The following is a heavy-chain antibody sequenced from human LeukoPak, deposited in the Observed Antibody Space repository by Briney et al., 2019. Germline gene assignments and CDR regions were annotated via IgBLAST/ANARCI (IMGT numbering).Heavy chain of an antibody. CDR1: GYTFTIND. D-gene: IGHD6-13*01. CDR3: ARFASLYSRSWYYAFDI. V-gene: IGHV1-46*01. Sequence: GASVRVSSTASGYTFTINDIHWVRQAPGQGQEWMGIINPSVGSTSYTQKFQGRVTMTRDTSTRTVYMELSSLRSEDTAVYYCARFASLYSRSWYYAFDIWGQGTMVTVSS. CDR2: INPSVGST. J-gene: IGHJ3*02.